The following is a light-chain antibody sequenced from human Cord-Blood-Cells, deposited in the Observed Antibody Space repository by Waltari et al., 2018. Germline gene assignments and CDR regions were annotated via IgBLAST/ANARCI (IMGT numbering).Light chain of an antibody. Sequence: QSALTQPASVSGSPGQSITISCTGTSSDVGGYTYVSWYQQHPGKAPKLMIYEVSNRPSGVSNRFSGSKSGNTASLTISGLQAEDEADYYCSSYTSSSTYVLGTGTKVTVL. J-gene: IGLJ1*01. CDR2: EVS. CDR3: SSYTSSSTYV. CDR1: SSDVGGYTY. V-gene: IGLV2-14*01.